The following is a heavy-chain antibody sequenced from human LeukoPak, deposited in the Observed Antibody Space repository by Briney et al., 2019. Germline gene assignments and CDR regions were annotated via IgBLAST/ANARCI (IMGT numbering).Heavy chain of an antibody. Sequence: GASVKVSCKASGYTFTDYYIHWVRQAPGQGLEWMGWISAYNGNTNYAQKLQGRVTMTTDTSTSTAYMELRSLRSDDTAVYYCARASWSYDFWSAHPYYFDYWGQGTLVTVSS. CDR1: GYTFTDYY. D-gene: IGHD3-3*01. V-gene: IGHV1-18*04. CDR2: ISAYNGNT. CDR3: ARASWSYDFWSAHPYYFDY. J-gene: IGHJ4*02.